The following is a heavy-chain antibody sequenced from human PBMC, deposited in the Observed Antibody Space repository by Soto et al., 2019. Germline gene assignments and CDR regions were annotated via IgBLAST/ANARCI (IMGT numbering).Heavy chain of an antibody. Sequence: GESLKISCKGSGYSFTSYWIGWVRQMPGKGLELVGIIYPGDSDTRYSPCFQGQVTISPDKSISTAYLQWSSLKASDTAMYYCARHPTDGYNWGRFRYYYYGMDVWGQGTTVTVSS. J-gene: IGHJ6*02. CDR3: ARHPTDGYNWGRFRYYYYGMDV. CDR2: IYPGDSDT. CDR1: GYSFTSYW. D-gene: IGHD5-12*01. V-gene: IGHV5-51*01.